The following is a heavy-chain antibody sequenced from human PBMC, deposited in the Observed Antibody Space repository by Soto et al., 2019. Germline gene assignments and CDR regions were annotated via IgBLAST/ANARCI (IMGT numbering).Heavy chain of an antibody. CDR1: GYTFTSYD. J-gene: IGHJ6*02. Sequence: ASVKVSCKASGYTFTSYDINWVRQATGQGLEWMGWMNPNSGNTGYAQKFQGRVTMTRNTSLSTAYMELSSLRSEDTAVYYCARDNVLYSSSRTAYGMDVWGQGTTVTVSS. CDR2: MNPNSGNT. CDR3: ARDNVLYSSSRTAYGMDV. V-gene: IGHV1-8*01. D-gene: IGHD6-13*01.